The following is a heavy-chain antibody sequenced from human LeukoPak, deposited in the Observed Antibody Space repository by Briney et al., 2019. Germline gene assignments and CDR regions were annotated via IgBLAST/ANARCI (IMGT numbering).Heavy chain of an antibody. CDR2: INHSGST. D-gene: IGHD3-10*01. CDR3: ARGHGSGSYYKYLSDY. Sequence: PSETLSLTCAVYGGSFSGYYWSWIRQPPGKGVEWVGEINHSGSTNYNPSLKSRVTISVDTSKNQFSLKLSSVTAADTAVYYCARGHGSGSYYKYLSDYWGQGTLVTVSS. V-gene: IGHV4-34*01. J-gene: IGHJ4*02. CDR1: GGSFSGYY.